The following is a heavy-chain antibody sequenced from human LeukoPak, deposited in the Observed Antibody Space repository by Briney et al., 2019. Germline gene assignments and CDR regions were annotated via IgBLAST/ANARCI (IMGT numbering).Heavy chain of an antibody. CDR3: ARDRSIGITTADRSFEY. Sequence: GGSLRLSCAASGFTFSSYAMHWVRQAPGKGLGWVAVISYDGSYKYYADSVRGRFSISRDNSKNTLYLQMDSLGAEDTAVYYCARDRSIGITTADRSFEYWGQGILVSVSS. D-gene: IGHD3-10*01. J-gene: IGHJ4*02. V-gene: IGHV3-30-3*01. CDR2: ISYDGSYK. CDR1: GFTFSSYA.